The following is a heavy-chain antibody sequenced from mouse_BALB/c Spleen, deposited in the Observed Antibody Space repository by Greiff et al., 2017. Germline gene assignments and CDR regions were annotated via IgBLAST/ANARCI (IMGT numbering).Heavy chain of an antibody. CDR2: IWSGGST. CDR1: GFSLTSYG. J-gene: IGHJ1*01. D-gene: IGHD2-12*01. Sequence: VKLMESGPGLVQPSQSLSITCTVSGFSLTSYGVHWVRQSPGKGLEWLGVIWSGGSTDYNAAFISRLSISKDNSKSQVFFKMNSLQADDTAIYYCARNLLRLYFDVWGAGTTVTVSS. V-gene: IGHV2-4-1*01. CDR3: ARNLLRLYFDV.